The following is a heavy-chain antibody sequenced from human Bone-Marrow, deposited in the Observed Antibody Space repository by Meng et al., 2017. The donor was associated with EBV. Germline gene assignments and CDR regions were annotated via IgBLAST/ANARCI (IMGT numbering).Heavy chain of an antibody. Sequence: EVQLVASGGGLIRPGXSRRLSCEACGFTFSSYWMHGVRQGPGKGLVWVSRINSDGSTTGYADSVKCRFTISRDNAKNTLYLQMNSLRAEDTAVYYCSRDLAGSDDYWGRGTLVTVSS. CDR3: SRDLAGSDDY. D-gene: IGHD1-14*01. J-gene: IGHJ4*02. V-gene: IGHV3-74*01. CDR1: GFTFSSYW. CDR2: INSDGSTT.